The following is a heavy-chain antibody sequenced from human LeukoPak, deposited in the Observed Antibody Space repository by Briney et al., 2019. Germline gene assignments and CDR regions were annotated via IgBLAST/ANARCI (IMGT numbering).Heavy chain of an antibody. CDR2: IYYSGST. V-gene: IGHV4-39*01. J-gene: IGHJ4*02. Sequence: SETLSLTXTVSGGSISSSSYYRGWIRQPPGKGLEWLGSIYYSGSTYYNPSLKSRVTISVDTSKNQFSLKLSSVTAADTAVYYCAVHRPGYCSGGSCYPGYFDYWGQGTLVTVSS. D-gene: IGHD2-15*01. CDR1: GGSISSSSYY. CDR3: AVHRPGYCSGGSCYPGYFDY.